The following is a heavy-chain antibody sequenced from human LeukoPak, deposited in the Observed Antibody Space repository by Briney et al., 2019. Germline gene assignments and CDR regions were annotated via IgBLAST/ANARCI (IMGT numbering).Heavy chain of an antibody. CDR2: ISYNSSYI. Sequence: PGGSLRLSCAGSGFTFSSYSMNWVRQAPGKGLEWVSSISYNSSYIHYADSVKGRFTISRDNAKNSLFLQMNSLRAEDTAVYYCAREGLYGDYAGHWGQGTLVTVSS. D-gene: IGHD4-17*01. J-gene: IGHJ4*02. V-gene: IGHV3-21*01. CDR1: GFTFSSYS. CDR3: AREGLYGDYAGH.